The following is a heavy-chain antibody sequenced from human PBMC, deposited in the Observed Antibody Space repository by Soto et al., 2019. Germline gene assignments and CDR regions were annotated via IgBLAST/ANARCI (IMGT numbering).Heavy chain of an antibody. CDR3: ARGPPLYDILTGYYFDY. V-gene: IGHV4-34*01. Sequence: QVQLQQWGAGLLKPSETLSLTCAVYGGSFSGYYWSWIRQPPGKGLEWIGEINHSGSTNYNPSLKSRVTISVDTSKSQFSLKLSSVTAADTAVYYCARGPPLYDILTGYYFDYWGQGTLVTVSS. J-gene: IGHJ4*02. CDR1: GGSFSGYY. CDR2: INHSGST. D-gene: IGHD3-9*01.